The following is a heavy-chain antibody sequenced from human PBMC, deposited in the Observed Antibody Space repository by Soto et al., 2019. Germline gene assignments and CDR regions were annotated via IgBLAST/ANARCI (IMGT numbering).Heavy chain of an antibody. CDR1: GFTFSSYP. V-gene: IGHV3-23*01. CDR2: VSSSGVVT. CDR3: AKRGYCSGGICYAFDY. D-gene: IGHD2-15*01. Sequence: GGSLRLSCAVSGFTFSSYPMSWVRQAPGKGLEWVSGVSSSGVVTHYADSVKGRFSISRDNSKNTVYLQMNSLRAEDTVVYYCAKRGYCSGGICYAFDYWGQGTLVTVSS. J-gene: IGHJ4*02.